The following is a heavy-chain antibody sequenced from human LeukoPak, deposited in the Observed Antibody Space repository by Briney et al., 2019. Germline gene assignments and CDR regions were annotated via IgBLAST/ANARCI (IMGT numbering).Heavy chain of an antibody. CDR2: INPNSGGT. D-gene: IGHD5-18*01. V-gene: IGHV1-2*02. CDR1: GYTFTGYY. Sequence: GASVKVSCKASGYTFTGYYMHWVRQAPGQGLEWIGWINPNSGGTNYAQKFQGRVTMTRDTSISTAYMELSRLRSDDTAVYYCARVGPPGDSYGYYYWGQGTLVTVSS. CDR3: ARVGPPGDSYGYYY. J-gene: IGHJ4*02.